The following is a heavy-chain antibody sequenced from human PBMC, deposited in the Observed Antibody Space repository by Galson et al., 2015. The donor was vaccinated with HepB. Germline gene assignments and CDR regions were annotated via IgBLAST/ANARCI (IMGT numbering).Heavy chain of an antibody. J-gene: IGHJ3*02. CDR1: GFMFNYYT. CDR3: AWEGAVGPTGGASDI. V-gene: IGHV3-30-3*01. Sequence: SLRLSCAASGFMFNYYTMHWVRQAPGKGLEWVAVITYDGSNKYYADSVKGRFTVLRDNSKNTLYLQMNSLRVEDTAEYYCAWEGAVGPTGGASDIWGQGTMVTVSS. D-gene: IGHD1-26*01. CDR2: ITYDGSNK.